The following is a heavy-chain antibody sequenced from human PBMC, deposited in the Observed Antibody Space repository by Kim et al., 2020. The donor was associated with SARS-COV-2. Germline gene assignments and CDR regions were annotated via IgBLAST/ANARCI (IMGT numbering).Heavy chain of an antibody. D-gene: IGHD3-22*01. J-gene: IGHJ5*02. CDR1: GFSFTDFY. CDR2: ISGSGATT. Sequence: GGSLRLSCAVSGFSFTDFYMSWFRQAPGKGLEFVAFISGSGATTYYADSVRGRFTISRDNPKKSLFLQMRNLGAEDTAIYYCARPHYYDSSGYFAWGQGT. V-gene: IGHV3-11*01. CDR3: ARPHYYDSSGYFA.